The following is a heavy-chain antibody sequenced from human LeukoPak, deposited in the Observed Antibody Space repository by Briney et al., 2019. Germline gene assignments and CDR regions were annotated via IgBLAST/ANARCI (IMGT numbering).Heavy chain of an antibody. D-gene: IGHD2-15*01. CDR2: ISSNGGST. V-gene: IGHV3-64*01. Sequence: GGSLSLSCSASGFTFSDYSMHWVGQAPGKGLNYVSAISSNGGSTYYASSVKGRFTISRDNSKNTLYLQMGSLRTEHMAVYYCARVAARVSLDYWGQGTLVTVSS. CDR3: ARVAARVSLDY. J-gene: IGHJ4*02. CDR1: GFTFSDYS.